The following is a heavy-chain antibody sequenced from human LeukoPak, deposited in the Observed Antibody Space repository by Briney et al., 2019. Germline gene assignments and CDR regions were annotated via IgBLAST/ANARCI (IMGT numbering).Heavy chain of an antibody. CDR1: GFTFSSHW. J-gene: IGHJ6*02. CDR3: ARDAYCTNGVCYIYYYGMDV. CDR2: IWYDGSNK. Sequence: GGSLRLSCAASGFTFSSHWMNWVRQAPGKGLEWVAVIWYDGSNKYYADSVKGRFTISRDNSKNTLYLQMNSLRAEDTAVYYCARDAYCTNGVCYIYYYGMDVWGQGTTVTVSS. D-gene: IGHD2-8*01. V-gene: IGHV3-33*08.